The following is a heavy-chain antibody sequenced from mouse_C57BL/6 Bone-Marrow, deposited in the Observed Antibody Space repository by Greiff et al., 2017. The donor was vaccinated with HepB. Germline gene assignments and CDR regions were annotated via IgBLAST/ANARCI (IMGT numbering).Heavy chain of an antibody. J-gene: IGHJ4*01. CDR2: IYPGSGST. D-gene: IGHD3-2*02. V-gene: IGHV1-55*01. CDR1: GYTFTSYW. Sequence: VQLQQPGAELVKPGASVKMSCKASGYTFTSYWITWVKQGPGQGLEWIGDIYPGSGSTNYNEKFKSKATLTEDTASSTAYMQLSSLTSEDAAVYYCARQKTAQATRAMDYWGQGTSVTVSS. CDR3: ARQKTAQATRAMDY.